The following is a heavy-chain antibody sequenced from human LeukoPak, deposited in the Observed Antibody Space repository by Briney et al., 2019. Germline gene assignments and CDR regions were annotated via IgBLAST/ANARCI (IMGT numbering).Heavy chain of an antibody. J-gene: IGHJ3*02. D-gene: IGHD3-9*01. CDR2: ISSSSSYI. CDR1: GFTFSSYS. V-gene: IGHV3-21*01. Sequence: GGSLRLSCAASGFTFSSYSMNRVRQAPGKGLEWVSSISSSSSYIYYADSVKGRFTISRDNAKNSLYLQMNSPRAGDTAVYYCARVRYFDWFPDAFDIWGQGTMVTVSS. CDR3: ARVRYFDWFPDAFDI.